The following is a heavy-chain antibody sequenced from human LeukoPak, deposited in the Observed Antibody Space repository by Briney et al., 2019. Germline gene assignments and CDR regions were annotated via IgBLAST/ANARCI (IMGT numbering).Heavy chain of an antibody. CDR3: ASSTGASDY. V-gene: IGHV3-21*01. D-gene: IGHD3-10*01. CDR1: GFTFSSYS. CDR2: ISTSSTYI. J-gene: IGHJ4*02. Sequence: GGSLRLSCAASGFTFSSYSMNWVRQAPGKGLEWVSSISTSSTYIFYADSVKGRFTISRDNAKNSLYLQMNGLRAEDTAVYYCASSTGASDYWGQGTLVTVSS.